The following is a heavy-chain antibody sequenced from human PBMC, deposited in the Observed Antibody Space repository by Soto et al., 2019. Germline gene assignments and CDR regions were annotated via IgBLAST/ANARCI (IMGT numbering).Heavy chain of an antibody. Sequence: LRLSCAASVFTFSSYEMNWVREAPGKGLGWVSYISSSGSTIYYADSVKGRFTISRDNAKNSLYLQMNSLRAEDTAVYYCARVQMEWFGEAPGYYGMDVWGQGTTVTVSS. D-gene: IGHD3-10*01. J-gene: IGHJ6*02. CDR1: VFTFSSYE. V-gene: IGHV3-48*03. CDR2: ISSSGSTI. CDR3: ARVQMEWFGEAPGYYGMDV.